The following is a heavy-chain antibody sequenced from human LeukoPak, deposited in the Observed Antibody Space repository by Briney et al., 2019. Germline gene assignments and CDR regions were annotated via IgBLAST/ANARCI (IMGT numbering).Heavy chain of an antibody. CDR1: GGSFSGYY. Sequence: SETLSLTCGVYGGSFSGYYWTWIRQPPGKGLEWIGEINHSGSTNYSPSLKSRVTISMDTSKNQLSLKLSSVTAADTAVYYCARGLSYHNWYDPWVQGTLVSVSS. CDR3: ARGLSYHNWYDP. CDR2: INHSGST. J-gene: IGHJ5*02. V-gene: IGHV4-34*01. D-gene: IGHD3-10*01.